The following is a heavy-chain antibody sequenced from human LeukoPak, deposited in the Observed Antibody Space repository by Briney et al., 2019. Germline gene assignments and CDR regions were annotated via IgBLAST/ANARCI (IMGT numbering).Heavy chain of an antibody. V-gene: IGHV3-7*01. D-gene: IGHD3-10*01. CDR3: ARAIRGSAVDTGDR. CDR1: GFTFSRYW. J-gene: IGHJ4*02. CDR2: IKNDGSEE. Sequence: PGGSLRLSCAASGFTFSRYWMRRVRQAPGKGLEGVANIKNDGSEEYYVDSVKGRFTISRDNARNSLFLQMNSLTVEDTAVYYWARAIRGSAVDTGDRWGQGTLVTVSS.